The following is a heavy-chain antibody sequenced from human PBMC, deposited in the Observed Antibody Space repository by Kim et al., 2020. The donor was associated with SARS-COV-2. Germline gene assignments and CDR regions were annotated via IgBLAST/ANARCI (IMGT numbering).Heavy chain of an antibody. CDR2: ISYDGSNK. Sequence: GGSLRLSCAASGFTFSSYAMHWVRQAPGKGLEWVAVISYDGSNKYYADSVKGRFTISRDNSKNTLYLQMNSLRAEDTAVYYCASIAVAGSDIDYWGQGTL. CDR3: ASIAVAGSDIDY. CDR1: GFTFSSYA. D-gene: IGHD6-19*01. J-gene: IGHJ4*02. V-gene: IGHV3-30*04.